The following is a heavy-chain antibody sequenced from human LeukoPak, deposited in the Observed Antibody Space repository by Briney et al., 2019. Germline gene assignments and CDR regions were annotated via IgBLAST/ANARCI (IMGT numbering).Heavy chain of an antibody. V-gene: IGHV4-59*08. CDR3: ARQYGNYFWDY. CDR1: GGSISRYY. J-gene: IGHJ4*02. D-gene: IGHD3-16*01. Sequence: PSETLSLTCTVSGGSISRYYWSWVRQSPGKGLEWIGHIYYSGTTNYNPSLKSRITISVDTSKNQFSLKLNSVTAADPALYFCARQYGNYFWDYWSRGTLVTVSS. CDR2: IYYSGTT.